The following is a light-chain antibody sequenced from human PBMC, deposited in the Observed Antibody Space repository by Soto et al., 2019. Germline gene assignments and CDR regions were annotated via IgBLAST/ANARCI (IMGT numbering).Light chain of an antibody. CDR3: SSYAGSNYFV. CDR1: SSDVGGYNY. CDR2: EVS. J-gene: IGLJ1*01. V-gene: IGLV2-8*01. Sequence: QSVLTQPPSASGSPGQSVTISCTGTSSDVGGYNYVSWYQQHPGKAPKLMIYEVSERPSGVPDRFSGSKSSNTASLTVSGLQAEDEADYYCSSYAGSNYFVFATGTKVIVL.